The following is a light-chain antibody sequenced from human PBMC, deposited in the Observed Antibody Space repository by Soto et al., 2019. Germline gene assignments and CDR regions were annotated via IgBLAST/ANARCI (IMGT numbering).Light chain of an antibody. V-gene: IGKV1-5*01. CDR2: DAS. Sequence: DIQMTQSPSTLSASVGDTVTITSRASQSISRWLAWYQQEPGKATKLLIYDASSLESGVPSRFSGSGFGTDFTLTISSLQPDDFADYHCQQCNSWLGVTFGGGTKVDIK. CDR3: QQCNSWLGVT. CDR1: QSISRW. J-gene: IGKJ4*01.